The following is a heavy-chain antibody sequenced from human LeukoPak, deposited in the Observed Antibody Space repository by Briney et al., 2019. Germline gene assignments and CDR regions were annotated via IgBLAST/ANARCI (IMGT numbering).Heavy chain of an antibody. Sequence: PGESLRLSCAASGFTFSSYEMNWVRQAPGKGLEGVSYISSRGSTIYSVASVKGRFTISRDNGKNSLYLQMNSLRAEDTAVYYCARSAESHGYWGQGTLVTVSS. D-gene: IGHD6-13*01. CDR1: GFTFSSYE. CDR3: ARSAESHGY. CDR2: ISSRGSTI. J-gene: IGHJ4*02. V-gene: IGHV3-48*03.